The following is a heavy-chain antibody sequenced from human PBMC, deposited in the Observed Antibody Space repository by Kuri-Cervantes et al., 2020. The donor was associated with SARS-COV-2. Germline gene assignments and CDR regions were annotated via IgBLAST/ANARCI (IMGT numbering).Heavy chain of an antibody. V-gene: IGHV2-70*11. CDR2: IDWDDDK. Sequence: SGPTLVKPTQTLTLTCTFSGFSRSTSGVGVGWIRQPPGKALEWLARIDWDDDKYYKTSLNTRLSISKDTSKDQVVLTMTNMDPVDTATYYCVRIRAATVIADYWGQGTLVTVSS. D-gene: IGHD4-11*01. CDR3: VRIRAATVIADY. CDR1: GFSRSTSGVG. J-gene: IGHJ4*02.